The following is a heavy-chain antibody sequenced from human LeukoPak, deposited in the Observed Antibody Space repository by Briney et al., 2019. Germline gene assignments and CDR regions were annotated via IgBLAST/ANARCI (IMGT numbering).Heavy chain of an antibody. J-gene: IGHJ4*02. V-gene: IGHV3-74*01. D-gene: IGHD3-3*01. Sequence: GGSLRLSCAASGFTFSSYWMHWVRHAPGKGLVWVSRINSDGSSTSYADSVKGRFTISRDNSKNTLYLQMNSLRAEDTAIYYCAKLFRNDFWSGYYTELYYWGQGTLVTVSS. CDR3: AKLFRNDFWSGYYTELYY. CDR2: INSDGSST. CDR1: GFTFSSYW.